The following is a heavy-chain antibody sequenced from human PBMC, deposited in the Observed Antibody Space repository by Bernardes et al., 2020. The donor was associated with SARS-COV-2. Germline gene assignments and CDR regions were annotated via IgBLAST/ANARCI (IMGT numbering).Heavy chain of an antibody. CDR2: ISFDGSNK. V-gene: IGHV3-30-3*01. CDR3: ARDWGEWLGEDNFYYGMDV. J-gene: IGHJ6*02. Sequence: GGSLRLSCAASAFTFSSHTMFWVRQAPGKGLEWVAVISFDGSNKYYADSVKGRFTISRDNSKNTLYLQLNSLRVEDTAVYHCARDWGEWLGEDNFYYGMDVWGQGTTVTVSS. CDR1: AFTFSSHT. D-gene: IGHD3-10*01.